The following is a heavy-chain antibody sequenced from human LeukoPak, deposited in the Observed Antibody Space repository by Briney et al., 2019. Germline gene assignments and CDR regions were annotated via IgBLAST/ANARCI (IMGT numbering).Heavy chain of an antibody. Sequence: GGSLRLSCTASGFTFGDYAMSWVRQAPRKGLEWVGFIRSKAYGGTTEYAASVKGRFSISRDDSKSIAYLQMNSLKTEDTAVYYCTGSYGYGPYVYWGQGTLVTVSS. CDR3: TGSYGYGPYVY. D-gene: IGHD5-18*01. CDR2: IRSKAYGGTT. CDR1: GFTFGDYA. V-gene: IGHV3-49*04. J-gene: IGHJ4*02.